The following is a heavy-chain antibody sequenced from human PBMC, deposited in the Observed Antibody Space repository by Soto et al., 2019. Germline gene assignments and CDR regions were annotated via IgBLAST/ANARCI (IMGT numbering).Heavy chain of an antibody. Sequence: GASVKVSCKASGYTFTSYGISWVRQAPGQGLEWMGWISAYNGNTNYAQKLQGRGTMTTATSTSTAYMELRSLRSDDTAAYYCARYCSSTSCQGYYYYGMDVWGQGTTVTVS. J-gene: IGHJ6*02. CDR1: GYTFTSYG. D-gene: IGHD2-2*01. CDR3: ARYCSSTSCQGYYYYGMDV. CDR2: ISAYNGNT. V-gene: IGHV1-18*04.